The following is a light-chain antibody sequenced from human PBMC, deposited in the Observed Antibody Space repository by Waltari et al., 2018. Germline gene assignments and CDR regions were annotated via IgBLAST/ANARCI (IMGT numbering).Light chain of an antibody. V-gene: IGKV1-39*01. J-gene: IGKJ3*01. Sequence: DIQITQFPASPSASVGDRVTITCRASQSISSYLNWYQQKPGKAPKLLIYAASSLQSGVPSRFSGSGSGTDFTLTISSLQPEDFATYYCQQSYSTPFTFGPGTKVDIK. CDR1: QSISSY. CDR2: AAS. CDR3: QQSYSTPFT.